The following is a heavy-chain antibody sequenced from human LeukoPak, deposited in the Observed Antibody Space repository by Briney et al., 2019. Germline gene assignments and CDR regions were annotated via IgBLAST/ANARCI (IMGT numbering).Heavy chain of an antibody. J-gene: IGHJ4*02. D-gene: IGHD1-26*01. CDR3: ARADGVEVGARPDFDY. V-gene: IGHV1-46*01. CDR1: GYTFTSYY. CDR2: INPSGGST. Sequence: ASVKVSCKASGYTFTSYYMHWVRQAPGQGLEWMGIINPSGGSTSYAQKFQGRVTMTRDTSTSTVYMELSSLRSEDTAVYYCARADGVEVGARPDFDYWGQGTLVTVSS.